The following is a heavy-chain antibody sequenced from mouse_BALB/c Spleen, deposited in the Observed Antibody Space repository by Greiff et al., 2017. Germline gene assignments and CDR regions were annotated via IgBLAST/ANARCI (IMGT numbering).Heavy chain of an antibody. CDR2: ISSGGSYT. J-gene: IGHJ4*01. Sequence: EVQGVESGGGLVKPGGSLKLSCAASGFTFSSYAMSWVRQSPEKRLEWVAEISSGGSYTYYPDTVTGRFTISRDNAKNTLYLEMSSLRSEDTAMYYCARDYGYGDYWGQGTSVTVSS. CDR1: GFTFSSYA. D-gene: IGHD1-2*01. V-gene: IGHV5-9-4*01. CDR3: ARDYGYGDY.